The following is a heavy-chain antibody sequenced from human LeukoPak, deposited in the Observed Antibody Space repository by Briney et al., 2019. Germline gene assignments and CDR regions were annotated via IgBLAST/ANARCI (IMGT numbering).Heavy chain of an antibody. Sequence: SETLSLTCTVSGGSISSYYWSWIRQPAGKGLEWIGRIYTSGSTNYNPSLKSRVTMSVDTSKNQFSLKLSSVTAADTAVYYCARDYCSSTSCSFYYYYMDVWGKGTTVTVSS. D-gene: IGHD2-2*01. V-gene: IGHV4-4*07. CDR3: ARDYCSSTSCSFYYYYMDV. J-gene: IGHJ6*03. CDR1: GGSISSYY. CDR2: IYTSGST.